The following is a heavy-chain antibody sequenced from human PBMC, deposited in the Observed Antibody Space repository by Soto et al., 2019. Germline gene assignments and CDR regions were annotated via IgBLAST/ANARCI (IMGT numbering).Heavy chain of an antibody. CDR1: GFTFSSYG. CDR2: ISDDENKK. D-gene: IGHD4-17*01. J-gene: IGHJ4*02. CDR3: AKDDYGLSY. V-gene: IGHV3-30*18. Sequence: QVQLVESGGGVVQPGRSLRLSCAASGFTFSSYGMHWVRQAPGKGLEWVAVISDDENKKYYADSVKGRFTISRDNSKNTLYLQMNSLRAEDTAMYYCAKDDYGLSYWGQGTLVTVSS.